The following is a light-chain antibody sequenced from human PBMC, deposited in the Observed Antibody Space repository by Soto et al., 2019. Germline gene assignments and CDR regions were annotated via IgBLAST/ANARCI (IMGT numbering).Light chain of an antibody. CDR2: EVS. V-gene: IGLV2-18*02. Sequence: QSALTQPPSVSGSPGQSVTISCTGTSSDVGSYNRVSWYQQPPGTAPKLMIYEVSNRPSGVPDRFSGSKSGNTASRTISGLQAEDEAEYYCRSYTTSRTLIFGGGTKLIVL. J-gene: IGLJ2*01. CDR1: SSDVGSYNR. CDR3: RSYTTSRTLI.